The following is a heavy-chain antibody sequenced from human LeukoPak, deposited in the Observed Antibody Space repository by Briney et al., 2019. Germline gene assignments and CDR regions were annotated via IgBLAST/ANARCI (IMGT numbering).Heavy chain of an antibody. V-gene: IGHV3-21*01. CDR3: AGVRYCGGDCYGVFDI. Sequence: GGSLRLSCAASGFTFSSYSMNWVRQAPGKGPEWVSSISSSTTYIHYADSVRGRFTISRDTAKSSLFLQMNSLRHDETGVYYCAGVRYCGGDCYGVFDIWGQGTMVSVSS. CDR2: ISSSTTYI. D-gene: IGHD2-21*02. J-gene: IGHJ3*02. CDR1: GFTFSSYS.